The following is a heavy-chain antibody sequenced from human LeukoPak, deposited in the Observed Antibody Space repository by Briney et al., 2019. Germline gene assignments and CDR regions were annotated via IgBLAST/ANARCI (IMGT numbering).Heavy chain of an antibody. CDR3: ARVFVGQQLDSWFDP. CDR2: VFYSGNT. V-gene: IGHV4-39*01. Sequence: RSSETLSLTCTVSGGFISTNRYYWGWIRQPPGKGLEWIGSVFYSGNTYYSPSLKSRVTISVDTSKSQFSLNLTSLTAADTAVYFCARVFVGQQLDSWFDPWGRGTLVTVSS. J-gene: IGHJ5*02. D-gene: IGHD6-13*01. CDR1: GGFISTNRYY.